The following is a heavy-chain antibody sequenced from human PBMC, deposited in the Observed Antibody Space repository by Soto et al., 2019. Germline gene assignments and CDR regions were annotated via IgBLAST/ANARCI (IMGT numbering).Heavy chain of an antibody. D-gene: IGHD2-8*01. J-gene: IGHJ5*02. V-gene: IGHV1-18*01. CDR1: GYTFTSYG. CDR2: ISAYNGNT. Sequence: GASVKVSCKASGYTFTSYGISWVRQAPGQGLEWMGWISAYNGNTNYAQKLQGRVAMTTDTSTSTAYMELRSLRSDDTAVYYCARRMVEQREISEANWLDPWGQGTPVTVSS. CDR3: ARRMVEQREISEANWLDP.